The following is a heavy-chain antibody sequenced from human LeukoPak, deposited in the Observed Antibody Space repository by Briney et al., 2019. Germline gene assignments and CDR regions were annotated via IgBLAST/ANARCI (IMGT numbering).Heavy chain of an antibody. J-gene: IGHJ3*02. Sequence: SETLSLTCTVSGGSISSYYWSWIRQPPGKGLEWIGYIYYSGSTNYNPSLKSRVTISVDTSKNQFSLKLSSVTAADTAVYYCAREMIETDAFDIWGQGTMVTVSP. D-gene: IGHD3-22*01. CDR3: AREMIETDAFDI. CDR1: GGSISSYY. CDR2: IYYSGST. V-gene: IGHV4-59*01.